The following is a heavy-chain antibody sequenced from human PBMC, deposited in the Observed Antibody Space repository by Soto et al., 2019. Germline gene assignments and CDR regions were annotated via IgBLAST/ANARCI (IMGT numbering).Heavy chain of an antibody. V-gene: IGHV3-74*01. D-gene: IGHD4-17*01. CDR2: INSDGSHT. Sequence: EVQLVESGGGLVQPGGSLRLSCAASGFTFFAYWIHWVRQVPGKGLVWVSRINSDGSHTSYADSVRGRFTISRDNSKNTVYLQMNSLTAEDTAVYYCAKEGDYGDYDGETWFDSWCQGSLVTVSS. CDR3: AKEGDYGDYDGETWFDS. J-gene: IGHJ5*01. CDR1: GFTFFAYW.